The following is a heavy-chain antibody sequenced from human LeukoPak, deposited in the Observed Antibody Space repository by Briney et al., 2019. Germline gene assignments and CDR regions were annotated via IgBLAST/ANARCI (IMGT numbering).Heavy chain of an antibody. V-gene: IGHV3-7*01. CDR2: IKQDGSQK. CDR3: AREDRLEAKDYYDSSGYFDY. D-gene: IGHD3-22*01. CDR1: GFTFTNYW. Sequence: GGSLRLSCVASGFTFTNYWMNWVRQAPGKGLEWVASIKQDGSQKSYVDSVKGRFTISRDNAKNSLSLQMDSLRGEDTAVYYCAREDRLEAKDYYDSSGYFDYWGQGTLVTVSS. J-gene: IGHJ4*02.